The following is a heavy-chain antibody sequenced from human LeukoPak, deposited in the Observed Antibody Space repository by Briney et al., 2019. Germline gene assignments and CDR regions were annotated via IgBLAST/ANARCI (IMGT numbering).Heavy chain of an antibody. CDR3: ARVFTDSSGLSFDY. V-gene: IGHV4-59*10. CDR1: GGSFSGYY. J-gene: IGHJ4*02. CDR2: IYTSGST. Sequence: SETLSLTCAVYGGSFSGYYWSWIRQPAGKGLEWIGRIYTSGSTNYNPSLKSRVTISVDTSKNQFSLKLSSVTAADTAVYYCARVFTDSSGLSFDYWGQGTLVTVSS. D-gene: IGHD3-22*01.